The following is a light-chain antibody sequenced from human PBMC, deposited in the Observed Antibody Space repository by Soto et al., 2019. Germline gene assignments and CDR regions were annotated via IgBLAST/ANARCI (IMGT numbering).Light chain of an antibody. CDR3: QQYDGSPYT. J-gene: IGKJ2*01. Sequence: EIVLTQSPGTLSLSPGERATLSCRASQSVSSEYLAWYQQKPGQAPRVLIYGTTSRATDIPDRFSGSGSGTDFTLTISSLEPEDSAVYYCQQYDGSPYTFGQGTKLEIK. CDR1: QSVSSEY. CDR2: GTT. V-gene: IGKV3-20*01.